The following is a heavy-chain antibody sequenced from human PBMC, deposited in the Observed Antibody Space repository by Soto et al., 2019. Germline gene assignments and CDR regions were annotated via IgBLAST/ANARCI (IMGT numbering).Heavy chain of an antibody. J-gene: IGHJ4*02. CDR2: INAGNGNT. CDR3: ARVSRKQQFFDY. Sequence: ASVKVSCKASGYTFTSYAMHWVRQAPVQRLEWMGWINAGNGNTKYSQKFQGRVTITRDTSASTAYMELSSLRSEDTAVYYCARVSRKQQFFDYWGRGTLVTVSS. CDR1: GYTFTSYA. V-gene: IGHV1-3*01. D-gene: IGHD6-13*01.